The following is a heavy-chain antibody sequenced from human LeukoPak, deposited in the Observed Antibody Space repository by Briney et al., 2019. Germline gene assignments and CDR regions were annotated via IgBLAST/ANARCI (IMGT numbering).Heavy chain of an antibody. V-gene: IGHV3-9*01. J-gene: IGHJ4*02. Sequence: GGSLRLSCAASGFTFDDYAMHWVRQAPGKGLEWVSGISWNSGSIGYADSVKGRLTISRDNAKNSLYLQMNSLRAEDTAVYYCAKHWDYGDYSHIDYWGQGTLVTVSS. D-gene: IGHD4-17*01. CDR1: GFTFDDYA. CDR3: AKHWDYGDYSHIDY. CDR2: ISWNSGSI.